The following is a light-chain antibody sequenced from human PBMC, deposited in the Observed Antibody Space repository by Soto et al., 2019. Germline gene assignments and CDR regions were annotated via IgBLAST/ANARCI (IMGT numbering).Light chain of an antibody. CDR1: QSISIN. V-gene: IGKV3D-15*01. CDR3: QQFRNWPWT. J-gene: IGKJ1*01. Sequence: EIVLTQSPGTLSVSPGDRVTLSCRASQSISINLAWYQHKPGQAPRLLIHGASTRATGVPARISGSGSGTELTLTISSLQSEDGAVYDGQQFRNWPWTFGQGTKVDIK. CDR2: GAS.